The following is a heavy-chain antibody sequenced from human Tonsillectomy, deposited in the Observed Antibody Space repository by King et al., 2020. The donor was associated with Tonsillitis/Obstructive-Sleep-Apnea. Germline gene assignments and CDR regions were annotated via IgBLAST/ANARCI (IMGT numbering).Heavy chain of an antibody. V-gene: IGHV4-39*01. J-gene: IGHJ3*02. Sequence: QLQESGPGLVKPSETLSLTCTVSGGSISSGSYYWAWIRQPPGKGLEWIGSIYWSGSTYYNPSLKSRVTISVDTSKNQFSLKLNSVTAADTAVYYCVRHRYGDYGGDTFDIWGQGTLVTVSS. CDR2: IYWSGST. CDR1: GGSISSGSYY. D-gene: IGHD4-17*01. CDR3: VRHRYGDYGGDTFDI.